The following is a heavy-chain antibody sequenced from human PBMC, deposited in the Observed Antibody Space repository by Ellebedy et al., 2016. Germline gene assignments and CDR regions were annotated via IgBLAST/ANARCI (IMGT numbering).Heavy chain of an antibody. Sequence: SETLSLXXAVYGGSFSGYYWSWIRQPPGKGLEWIGEINHSGSTNYNPSLKSRVTISVDTSKNQFSLKLSSVTAADTAVYYCARGGQEITYYYYGMDVWGQGTTVTVSS. V-gene: IGHV4-34*01. D-gene: IGHD5-24*01. CDR1: GGSFSGYY. J-gene: IGHJ6*02. CDR3: ARGGQEITYYYYGMDV. CDR2: INHSGST.